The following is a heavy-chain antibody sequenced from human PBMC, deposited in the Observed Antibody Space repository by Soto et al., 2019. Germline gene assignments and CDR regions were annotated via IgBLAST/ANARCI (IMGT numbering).Heavy chain of an antibody. CDR2: ISYDGSNK. Sequence: GGSLRLSCAASGFTFSSYGMHWVRQAPGKGLEWVAVISYDGSNKYYADYVKGRITIYRDNSKKTLYLQMNSLRAEDTAVYYCAGGRGYSYGWPPDYWGQGT. V-gene: IGHV3-30*03. CDR1: GFTFSSYG. D-gene: IGHD5-18*01. CDR3: AGGRGYSYGWPPDY. J-gene: IGHJ4*02.